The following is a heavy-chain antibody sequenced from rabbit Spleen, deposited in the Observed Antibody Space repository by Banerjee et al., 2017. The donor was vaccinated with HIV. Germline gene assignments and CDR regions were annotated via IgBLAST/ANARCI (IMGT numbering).Heavy chain of an antibody. D-gene: IGHD1-1*01. CDR1: GFSFTNKDV. J-gene: IGHJ4*01. CDR3: ARDLPAIIGWNFNL. Sequence: QEQLEESGGGLVKPEGSLTLTCTASGFSFTNKDVMCWVRQAPGKGLEWIGCINTGSGSTYYASWAKGRFTLSKTSSTTVTLQMTSLTAADTATYFCARDLPAIIGWNFNLWGPGTLVTVS. CDR2: INTGSGST. V-gene: IGHV1S45*01.